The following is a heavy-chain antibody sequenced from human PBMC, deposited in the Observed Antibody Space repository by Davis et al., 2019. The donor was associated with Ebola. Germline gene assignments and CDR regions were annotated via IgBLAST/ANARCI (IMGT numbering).Heavy chain of an antibody. Sequence: ASVKVSCKTSGYTFANHGVTWVRQAHGQGLEWMGWISTYKANTNYAQKLQGRVTMTTDTSTNTAYMELSSLRSEDTAVYYCARGPSDYYGMDVWGQGTTVTVSS. J-gene: IGHJ6*02. V-gene: IGHV1-18*04. CDR3: ARGPSDYYGMDV. CDR2: ISTYKANT. CDR1: GYTFANHG.